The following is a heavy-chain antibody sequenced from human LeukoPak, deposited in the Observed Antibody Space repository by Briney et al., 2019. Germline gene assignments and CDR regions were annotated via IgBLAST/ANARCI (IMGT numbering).Heavy chain of an antibody. D-gene: IGHD3-22*01. CDR1: GFIFNNYG. V-gene: IGHV3-23*01. CDR3: AKGSSGYFADL. J-gene: IGHJ5*02. CDR2: ISNDGGGI. Sequence: TGGSLRLSCAASGFIFNNYGPIWVRQAPGKGLKWVSAISNDGGGIQYADFVKGRFTISRDNSKNMLFLQMNSLTAEDTALYYCAKGSSGYFADLWGQGTLVTVSS.